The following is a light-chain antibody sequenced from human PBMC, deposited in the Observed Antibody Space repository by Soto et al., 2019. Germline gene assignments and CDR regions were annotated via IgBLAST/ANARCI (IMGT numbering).Light chain of an antibody. V-gene: IGKV4-1*01. CDR2: WAS. Sequence: DIVMTQSPDSLAVSLGERATINCRSSQTIFYSSNRKDYLAWYQQKPGQPPRVLIYWASTRESGVPDRFSGSGSGSDFTRTISNLQAEDVGVYYCQQYSTSPWTFGQGTKVEIK. CDR1: QTIFYSSNRKDY. J-gene: IGKJ1*01. CDR3: QQYSTSPWT.